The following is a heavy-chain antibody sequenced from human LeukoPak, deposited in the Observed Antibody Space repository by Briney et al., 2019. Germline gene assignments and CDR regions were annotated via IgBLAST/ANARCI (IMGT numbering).Heavy chain of an antibody. Sequence: SETLSLTCIVSGYSISSGYYWGWIRQPPGKGLEWIGSIYHSGSTYYNPSLKSRVAISVDTSKNQFSLKLSSVTAADTAVYYCARAPDAGGNGAFDIWGQGTMVTVSS. V-gene: IGHV4-38-2*02. CDR2: IYHSGST. J-gene: IGHJ3*02. D-gene: IGHD4-23*01. CDR3: ARAPDAGGNGAFDI. CDR1: GYSISSGYY.